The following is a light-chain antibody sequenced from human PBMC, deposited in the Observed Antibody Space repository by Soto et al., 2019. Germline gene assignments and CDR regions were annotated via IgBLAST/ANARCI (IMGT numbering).Light chain of an antibody. J-gene: IGLJ2*01. CDR2: DVT. Sequence: QSALTQPGSVSGSPGQSISISCIGTSSDVGSYNYVSWYQQHPGKAPKLIIYDVTSRPSGVSNRFSGSKSGNTASLTISGLQAEDEADYYCSSYTGSSTLYVVFGGGTKVTVL. CDR3: SSYTGSSTLYVV. V-gene: IGLV2-14*01. CDR1: SSDVGSYNY.